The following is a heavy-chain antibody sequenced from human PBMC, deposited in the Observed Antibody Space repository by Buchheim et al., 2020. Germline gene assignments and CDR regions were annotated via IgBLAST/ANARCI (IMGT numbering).Heavy chain of an antibody. Sequence: QVQLQQWGAGLLKPSETLSLTCAVYGGSFSGYYWTWIRQPPGKGLEWIGEINHSGSASYNTTLKSRVTISLDTSKNQFFLKLSSVTAADTAVYYCARSPWLGDYGGQGTL. V-gene: IGHV4-34*01. CDR1: GGSFSGYY. D-gene: IGHD5-12*01. J-gene: IGHJ4*02. CDR2: INHSGSA. CDR3: ARSPWLGDY.